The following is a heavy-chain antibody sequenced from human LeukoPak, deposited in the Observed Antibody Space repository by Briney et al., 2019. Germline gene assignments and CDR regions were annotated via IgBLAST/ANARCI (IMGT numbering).Heavy chain of an antibody. D-gene: IGHD1-26*01. CDR2: IYYSGST. V-gene: IGHV4-59*12. Sequence: SETLSLTCTVSGGSISSYYWSWIRQPPGKGLEWIGYIYYSGSTNYNPSLKSRVTISVDTSKNQFSLKLSSVTAADTAVYYCARDPSSQWEFFLDSGGRGPRVPVSS. CDR1: GGSISSYY. J-gene: IGHJ4*02. CDR3: ARDPSSQWEFFLDS.